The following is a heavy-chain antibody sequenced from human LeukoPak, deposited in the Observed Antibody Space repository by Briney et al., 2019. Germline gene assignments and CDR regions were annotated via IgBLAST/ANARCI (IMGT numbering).Heavy chain of an antibody. D-gene: IGHD3-3*01. CDR3: ARGGIYDFWSGYPLGGIDV. V-gene: IGHV4-34*01. CDR2: INHSGST. CDR1: GGSFSGYY. Sequence: RASETLSLTCAVYGGSFSGYYWSWIRQPPGKGLEWIGEINHSGSTNYNPSLKSRVTISVDTSKNQFSLKLSSVTAADTAVYYCARGGIYDFWSGYPLGGIDVWGQGTTVTVSS. J-gene: IGHJ6*02.